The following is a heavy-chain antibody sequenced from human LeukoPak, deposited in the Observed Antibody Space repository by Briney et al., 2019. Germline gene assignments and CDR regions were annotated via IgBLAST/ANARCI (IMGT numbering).Heavy chain of an antibody. J-gene: IGHJ4*02. D-gene: IGHD3-16*01. CDR3: ARVAGWGSPFDY. V-gene: IGHV4-38-2*02. CDR2: IYHSGST. CDR1: GYSISSGYY. Sequence: SSETLSLTCTVSGYSISSGYYWCWIRQPPGKGLEGIGSIYHSGSTYYNPSLKSRVTISVDTSKNQFSLKLSSVTAADTAVYYCARVAGWGSPFDYWGQGTLVTVSS.